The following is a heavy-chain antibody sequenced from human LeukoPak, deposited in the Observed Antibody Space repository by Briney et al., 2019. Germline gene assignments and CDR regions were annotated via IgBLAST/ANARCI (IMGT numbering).Heavy chain of an antibody. V-gene: IGHV3-21*01. CDR1: GFTFNRYV. CDR2: ISSSSSYI. CDR3: ARTMGIAVAGTPYFDY. D-gene: IGHD6-19*01. Sequence: GGSLRLSYAASGFTFNRYVMSWVRQAPGKGLEWVSSISSSSSYIYYADSVKGRFTISRDNAKNSLYLQMNSLRAEDTAVYYCARTMGIAVAGTPYFDYWGQGTLVTVSS. J-gene: IGHJ4*02.